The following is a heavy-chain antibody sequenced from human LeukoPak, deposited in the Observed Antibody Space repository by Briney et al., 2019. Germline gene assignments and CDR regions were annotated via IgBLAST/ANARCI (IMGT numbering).Heavy chain of an antibody. J-gene: IGHJ3*02. Sequence: GESLETSWNGSGYRFTYYLIGLVRPMAGKGLEWMGIIYPGDSDTRYSPSFEGQVTISADKSISTAYLQWSSLKASDTAMYYCASNGYSSSWTRGAFDIWGQGTMVTVSS. CDR3: ASNGYSSSWTRGAFDI. D-gene: IGHD6-13*01. CDR1: GYRFTYYL. CDR2: IYPGDSDT. V-gene: IGHV5-51*01.